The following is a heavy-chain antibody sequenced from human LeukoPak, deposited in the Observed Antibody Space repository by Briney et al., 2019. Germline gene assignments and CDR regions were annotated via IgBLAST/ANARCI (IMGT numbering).Heavy chain of an antibody. Sequence: GGSLRLSCAASGFTFSSYGTHWVRQAPGKGLEWVAFIRYDGSNKYYADSVKGRFTISRDNSKNTLYLQMNSLRAEDTAVYYCAKDRWDSSGFHAPYYFDYWGQGTLVTVSS. J-gene: IGHJ4*02. CDR3: AKDRWDSSGFHAPYYFDY. CDR2: IRYDGSNK. CDR1: GFTFSSYG. V-gene: IGHV3-30*02. D-gene: IGHD6-19*01.